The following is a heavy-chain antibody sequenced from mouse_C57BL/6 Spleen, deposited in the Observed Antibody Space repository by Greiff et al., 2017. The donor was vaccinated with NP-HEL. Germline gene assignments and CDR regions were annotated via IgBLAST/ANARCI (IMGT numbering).Heavy chain of an antibody. CDR1: GYTFTSYW. CDR2: IDPSACYT. V-gene: IGHV1-50*01. J-gene: IGHJ4*01. CDR3: ARGSLLMDY. Sequence: QVQLQQPGAELVKPGASVKLSCKASGYTFTSYWMQWVKQRPGQGLEWIGEIDPSACYTNYNQKFKGKATLTVDTSSSTAYMQLSSLTSEDSAVYYCARGSLLMDYWGQGTSVTVSS.